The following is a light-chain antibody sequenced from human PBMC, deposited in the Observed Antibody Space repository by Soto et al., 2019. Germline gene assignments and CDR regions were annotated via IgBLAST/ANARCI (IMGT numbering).Light chain of an antibody. CDR1: QNVLSD. CDR2: GAT. CDR3: QQYRSWPRT. V-gene: IGKV3-15*01. Sequence: EILLTQSPATLYVAPGVTATLSCRASQNVLSDLAWYQQKPGQAPRLLVYGATTRATNAPAKFSGSGSGTECSLTISSRQSEDYGTYYCQQYRSWPRTFDQGSKVEI. J-gene: IGKJ1*01.